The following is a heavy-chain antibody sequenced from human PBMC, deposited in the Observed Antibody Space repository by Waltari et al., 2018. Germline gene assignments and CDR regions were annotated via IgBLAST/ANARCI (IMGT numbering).Heavy chain of an antibody. Sequence: EVQLVESGGGLIQPGGSLRLSCAASGFTVSSNYMNWVRQAPGKGLEWVSVIYSGGSTYYADSVKGRFTSYRANSKTTLYLQMISLRAEDTAVYYCARVSVWGYCSGGSCRGWFDPWGQGTLVTVSS. J-gene: IGHJ5*02. V-gene: IGHV3-53*01. CDR1: GFTVSSNY. CDR2: IYSGGST. D-gene: IGHD2-15*01. CDR3: ARVSVWGYCSGGSCRGWFDP.